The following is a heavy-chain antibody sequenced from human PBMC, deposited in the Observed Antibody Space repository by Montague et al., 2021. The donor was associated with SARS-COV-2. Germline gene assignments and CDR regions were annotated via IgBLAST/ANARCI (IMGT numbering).Heavy chain of an antibody. D-gene: IGHD2-2*01. Sequence: SETLSLTCTVSGGSISSYYWSWIRQPPGKGLEWIGYINYSGSTNYNPSLKSRVTISVDTSKNQFSLKLSSVTAADTAVYYCAREKAEYIVVVPAVPLAYGMDVGGQGTTVTVSS. V-gene: IGHV4-59*12. CDR3: AREKAEYIVVVPAVPLAYGMDV. J-gene: IGHJ6*02. CDR2: INYSGST. CDR1: GGSISSYY.